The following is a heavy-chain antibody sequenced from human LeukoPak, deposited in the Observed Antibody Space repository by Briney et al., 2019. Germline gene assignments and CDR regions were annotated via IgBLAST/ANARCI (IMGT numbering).Heavy chain of an antibody. Sequence: ASVKVSCKASGYTFTSYDINWVRQAPGQGLEWMGWISAYNGNTNYAQKLQGRVTMTTDTSTSTAYMELRSLRSDDTAVYYCARVRNDYVWGSYRYTYYFDYWGQGTLVTVSS. CDR2: ISAYNGNT. V-gene: IGHV1-18*01. D-gene: IGHD3-16*02. CDR1: GYTFTSYD. CDR3: ARVRNDYVWGSYRYTYYFDY. J-gene: IGHJ4*02.